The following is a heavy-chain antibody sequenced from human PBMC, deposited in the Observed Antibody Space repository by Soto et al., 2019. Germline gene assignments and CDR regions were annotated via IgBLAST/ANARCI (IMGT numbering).Heavy chain of an antibody. CDR1: GGSISSGGYY. CDR2: IYYSGST. CDR3: ARVTGTWEGYFDY. V-gene: IGHV4-31*03. D-gene: IGHD1-26*01. J-gene: IGHJ4*02. Sequence: SETLSLTCTVSGGSISSGGYYWSLIRQHPGKGLEWIGYIYYSGSTYYNPSLKSRVTISVDTSKNQFSLKMSSVTAADTAVYYCARVTGTWEGYFDYWGQGTLVTVSS.